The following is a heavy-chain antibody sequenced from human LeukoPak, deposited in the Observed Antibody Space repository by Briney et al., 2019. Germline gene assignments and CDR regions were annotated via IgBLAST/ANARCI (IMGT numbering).Heavy chain of an antibody. CDR3: AREVGALDV. V-gene: IGHV3-74*01. Sequence: GGSLRLFCEVSGFTFSSDWMHWVRQAPGKGLVWVSHISSDGSGTNYADSVKGRFTISRDNAKNTLYLQMNSLRVEDTAVYFCAREVGALDVWGQGTTVTVSS. CDR2: ISSDGSGT. J-gene: IGHJ6*02. CDR1: GFTFSSDW. D-gene: IGHD1-26*01.